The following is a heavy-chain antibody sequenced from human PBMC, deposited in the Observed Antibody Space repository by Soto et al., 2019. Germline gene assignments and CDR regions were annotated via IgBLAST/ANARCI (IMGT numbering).Heavy chain of an antibody. J-gene: IGHJ6*02. CDR2: LDGAGGST. CDR3: AAPRDEYGSGVSWFTYGMDI. V-gene: IGHV3-23*01. D-gene: IGHD3-10*01. Sequence: GGSLRLSCLASGFTFSDFAMTWVRHVPGRGLEWVASLDGAGGSTYYAESVRGRFSISRDNSQNTLFLQMKRLTVDDTAIYYCAAPRDEYGSGVSWFTYGMDIWGQGTTVTV. CDR1: GFTFSDFA.